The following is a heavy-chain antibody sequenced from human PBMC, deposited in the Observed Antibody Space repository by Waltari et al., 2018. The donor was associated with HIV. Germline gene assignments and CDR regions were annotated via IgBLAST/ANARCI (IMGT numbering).Heavy chain of an antibody. D-gene: IGHD3-22*01. CDR3: AADITYYDSSGYYHLFDY. V-gene: IGHV1-58*01. Sequence: QMQLVQSGPEVKKPGTSVKVSCKASGFTFTSSAVQWVRQAHGQRLEWIGWSVVGSCNTNYTQKFQERVTITRDMSTITAYMELSSLRSEDTAVYYCAADITYYDSSGYYHLFDYWGQGTLVTVSS. J-gene: IGHJ4*02. CDR2: SVVGSCNT. CDR1: GFTFTSSA.